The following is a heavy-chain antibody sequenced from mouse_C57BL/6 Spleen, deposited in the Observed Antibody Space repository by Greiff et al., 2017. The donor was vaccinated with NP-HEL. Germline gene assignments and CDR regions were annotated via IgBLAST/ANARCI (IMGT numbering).Heavy chain of an antibody. CDR2: IDPETGGT. Sequence: VQLQQSGAELVRPGASVTLSCKASGYTFTDYEMHWVKQTPVHGLEWIGAIDPETGGTAYNQKFKGKAILTADKSSSTAYMELRSLTSEDSAVYYSTRQSWDFYYFDYWGQGTTLTVSS. CDR3: TRQSWDFYYFDY. D-gene: IGHD4-1*01. CDR1: GYTFTDYE. V-gene: IGHV1-15*01. J-gene: IGHJ2*01.